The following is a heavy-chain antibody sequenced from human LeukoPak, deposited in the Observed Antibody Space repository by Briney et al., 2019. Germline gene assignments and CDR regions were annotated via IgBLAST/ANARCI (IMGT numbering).Heavy chain of an antibody. CDR2: ISGSGGST. J-gene: IGHJ5*02. Sequence: GGSLRLSCAGSGFNFNTYNMNWVRQAPGKGLEWVSAISGSGGSTYYADSVKGRFTISRDNSKNTLYLQMNSLRAEDTAVYYCAKEGYGSGSYYPEDWFDPWGQGTLVTVSS. V-gene: IGHV3-23*01. CDR1: GFNFNTYN. CDR3: AKEGYGSGSYYPEDWFDP. D-gene: IGHD3-10*01.